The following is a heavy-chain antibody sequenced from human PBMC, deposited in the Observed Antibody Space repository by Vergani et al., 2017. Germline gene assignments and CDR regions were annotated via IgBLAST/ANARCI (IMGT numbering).Heavy chain of an antibody. Sequence: QVQLQESGPGLVKPSQTLSLTCSVSGDSISSGVYYWNWIRQHPGKGLEWIGYIYSTGSTHYNPSLRRRINMSVDTSKNQFSLKLNSVTAADTAMYYCSRMGVYDEGDAFRIGYFYSGGAGSPVTVSS. CDR2: IYSTGST. V-gene: IGHV4-31*03. J-gene: IGHJ4*02. D-gene: IGHD3-22*01. CDR1: GDSISSGVYY. CDR3: SRMGVYDEGDAFRIGYFYS.